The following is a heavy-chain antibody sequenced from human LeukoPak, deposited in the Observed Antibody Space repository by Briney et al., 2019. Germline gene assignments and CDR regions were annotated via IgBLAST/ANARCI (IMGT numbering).Heavy chain of an antibody. D-gene: IGHD2-2*02. Sequence: GGSLRLSCAASGFTFSSYSMNWVRQAPGKGLEWVSSISSSSSYIYYADSVKGRFTISRDNAKNSLYLQMNSLRAEDTAVYYCARSYTYYYYYYGMDVWGQGTTVTVSS. CDR1: GFTFSSYS. CDR3: ARSYTYYYYYYGMDV. J-gene: IGHJ6*02. V-gene: IGHV3-21*01. CDR2: ISSSSSYI.